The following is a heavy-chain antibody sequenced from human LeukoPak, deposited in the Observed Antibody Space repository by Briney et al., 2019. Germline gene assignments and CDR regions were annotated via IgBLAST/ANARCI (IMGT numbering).Heavy chain of an antibody. Sequence: AGGSLRLSCAASGFTFSSYSMNWVRQAPGKGLEWVSSISSSSSYIYYADSVKGRFTISRDNAKNSLYLQMNSLRAEDTAVYYCARGRYGGNGDAFDIWGQGTMVTVSS. D-gene: IGHD4-23*01. J-gene: IGHJ3*02. CDR2: ISSSSSYI. CDR3: ARGRYGGNGDAFDI. CDR1: GFTFSSYS. V-gene: IGHV3-21*01.